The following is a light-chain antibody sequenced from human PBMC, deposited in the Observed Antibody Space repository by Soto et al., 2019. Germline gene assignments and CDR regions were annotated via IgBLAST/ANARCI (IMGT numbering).Light chain of an antibody. Sequence: IQMTQSPSSLSASVGDTVTITCRASQNISTYLNWYQQKVGEGPKLLIFAVFNLQSGVPSRFAGSGSGRDFTLTLTRLQPEDVATYYCQQSHATPRTFGQGTKVEVK. CDR2: AVF. J-gene: IGKJ1*01. CDR3: QQSHATPRT. CDR1: QNISTY. V-gene: IGKV1-39*01.